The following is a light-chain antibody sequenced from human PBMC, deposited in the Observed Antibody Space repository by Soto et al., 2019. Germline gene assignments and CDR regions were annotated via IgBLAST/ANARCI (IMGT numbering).Light chain of an antibody. CDR1: SGDVGGYIY. CDR2: EVS. CDR3: SSYTSGTTPLV. J-gene: IGLJ1*01. V-gene: IGLV2-14*01. Sequence: LTHPASVSGSPGQSITISCTGTSGDVGGYIYVSWYQQHPGKAPKLMIYEVSYRPSGVSNRFSGSKSGNTASLTISGLQAEDEADYYCSSYTSGTTPLVFGTGTKVTVL.